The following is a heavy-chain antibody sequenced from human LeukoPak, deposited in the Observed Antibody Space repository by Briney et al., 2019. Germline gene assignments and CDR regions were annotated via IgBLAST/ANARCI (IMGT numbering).Heavy chain of an antibody. J-gene: IGHJ4*02. CDR1: GFTFSSYA. D-gene: IGHD2-2*01. Sequence: PSGGSLKLSCAASGFTFSSYAMSWVRQAPGKGLEWVSAISGSGGSTYYADSVTGRFTISRDNSKNTLYLQMNSLRAEDTAVYYCAKRYCSSTSCYVDYWGQGTLVTVSS. CDR3: AKRYCSSTSCYVDY. V-gene: IGHV3-23*01. CDR2: ISGSGGST.